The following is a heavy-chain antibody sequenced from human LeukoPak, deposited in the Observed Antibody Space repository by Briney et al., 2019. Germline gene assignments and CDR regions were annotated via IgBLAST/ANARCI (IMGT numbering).Heavy chain of an antibody. V-gene: IGHV3-23*01. CDR3: ATLRDQLPFSPVGY. Sequence: GGSLRLSCAASGFTFSNFAMTWVRQAPGKGLQWVSAISENGDGRYYAGSVKGRFTISRDNSKNTLYLQMNSLRAEDTAVYYCATLRDQLPFSPVGYWGQGTLVTVSS. D-gene: IGHD2-2*01. CDR1: GFTFSNFA. J-gene: IGHJ4*02. CDR2: ISENGDGR.